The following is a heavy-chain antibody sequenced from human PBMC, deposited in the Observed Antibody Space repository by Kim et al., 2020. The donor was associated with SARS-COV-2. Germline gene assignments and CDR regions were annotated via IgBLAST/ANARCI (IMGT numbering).Heavy chain of an antibody. CDR1: GYSFTSYW. CDR3: ARAQIPKYSSSWYSQPNPGWYFDL. D-gene: IGHD6-13*01. CDR2: IYPGDSDT. Sequence: GESLKISCKGSGYSFTSYWIGWVRQMPGKGLEWMGIIYPGDSDTRYSPSFQGQVTISADKSISTAYLQWSSLKASDTAMYYCARAQIPKYSSSWYSQPNPGWYFDLWGRGTLVTVSS. V-gene: IGHV5-51*01. J-gene: IGHJ2*01.